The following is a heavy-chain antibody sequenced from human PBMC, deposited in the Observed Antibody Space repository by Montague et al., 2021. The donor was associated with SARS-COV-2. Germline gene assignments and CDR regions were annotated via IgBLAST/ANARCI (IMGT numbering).Heavy chain of an antibody. CDR1: GSSVRSYY. CDR2: IYDSGST. CDR3: ARENTVTTFGGPYYIDS. D-gene: IGHD4-17*01. J-gene: IGHJ4*02. Sequence: SETLSLTCIVSGSSVRSYYWSWIRQPPGKGLEWIGYIYDSGSTNXNPSLKSRVTISVDTSKNQFSLKLSSVTAAVTAVYYCARENTVTTFGGPYYIDSWGQGTLVTVSA. V-gene: IGHV4-59*02.